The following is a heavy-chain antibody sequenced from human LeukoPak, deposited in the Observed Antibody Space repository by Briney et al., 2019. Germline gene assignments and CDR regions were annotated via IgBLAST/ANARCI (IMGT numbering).Heavy chain of an antibody. V-gene: IGHV3-23*01. CDR3: AKDRVVNAAAPYYFDY. D-gene: IGHD2-2*01. J-gene: IGHJ4*02. CDR1: GFTFSSYA. Sequence: PGGSLRLSCAASGFTFSSYAMSWVRQAPGNGLEWVSAISGSGGSTYYADSMKGRFTISRDNSKNTLYLQMNSLRAEDTAVYYCAKDRVVNAAAPYYFDYWGQGTLVTVSS. CDR2: ISGSGGST.